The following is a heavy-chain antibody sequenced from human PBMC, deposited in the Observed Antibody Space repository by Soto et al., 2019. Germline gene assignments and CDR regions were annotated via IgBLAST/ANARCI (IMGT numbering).Heavy chain of an antibody. CDR1: GYTFISHS. CDR2: ISAYNGNT. D-gene: IGHD2-21*01. J-gene: IGHJ6*02. CDR3: ARGAFCGGAPGCRDMDV. Sequence: ASVKVSCKSSGYTFISHSITWVRQAPGQGLEWMGRISAYNGNTNYAQKLQGGVTMTTDTSTNTAYMELRNLRSDDTAVYYCARGAFCGGAPGCRDMDVWGQGTTVTVSS. V-gene: IGHV1-18*01.